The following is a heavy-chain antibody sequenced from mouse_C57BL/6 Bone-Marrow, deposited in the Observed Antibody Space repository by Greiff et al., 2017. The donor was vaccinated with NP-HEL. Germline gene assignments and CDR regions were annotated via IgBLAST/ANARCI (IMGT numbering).Heavy chain of an antibody. D-gene: IGHD3-3*01. V-gene: IGHV5-6*01. CDR2: ISSGGSYT. Sequence: EVQRVESGGDLVKPGGSLKLSCAASGFTFSSYGMSWVRQTPDKRLEWVATISSGGSYTYYPDSVKGRFTISRDNAKNTLYLQMSSLKSEDTAMYYCVRRFRGYYAMDYWGQGTSGTVSS. J-gene: IGHJ4*01. CDR1: GFTFSSYG. CDR3: VRRFRGYYAMDY.